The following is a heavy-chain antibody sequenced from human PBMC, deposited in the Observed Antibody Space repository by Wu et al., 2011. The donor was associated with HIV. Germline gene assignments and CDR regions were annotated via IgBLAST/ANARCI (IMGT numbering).Heavy chain of an antibody. Sequence: QVQLVQSGAEVKKPGSSVKVSCKASGGTFTSYAVSWVRLTPGQGLEWMGWISAYNGDTNYAQKLQGRVTMTTDTSTSTAYMELRSLRFDDTAVYYCARDHIVVVPAAPKPYYYYYMDVWGKGTTVTVSS. CDR1: GGTFTSYA. CDR2: ISAYNGDT. V-gene: IGHV1-18*01. D-gene: IGHD2-2*01. CDR3: ARDHIVVVPAAPKPYYYYYMDV. J-gene: IGHJ6*03.